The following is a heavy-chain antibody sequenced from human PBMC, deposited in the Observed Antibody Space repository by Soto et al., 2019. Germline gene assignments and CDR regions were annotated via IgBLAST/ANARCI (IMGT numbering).Heavy chain of an antibody. Sequence: ASVKVSCKASVYTFTGYYMHWVRQAPGQGLEWMGWINPNSGGTNYAQKFQGWVTMTRDTSISTAYMELSRLRSDDTAVYYCVRDGGMATVPPRDFDYCGQGTLGTGSS. J-gene: IGHJ4*02. CDR3: VRDGGMATVPPRDFDY. D-gene: IGHD4-4*01. V-gene: IGHV1-2*04. CDR2: INPNSGGT. CDR1: VYTFTGYY.